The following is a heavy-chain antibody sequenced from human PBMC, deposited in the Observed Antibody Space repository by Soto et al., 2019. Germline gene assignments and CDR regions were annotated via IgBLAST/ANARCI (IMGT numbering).Heavy chain of an antibody. J-gene: IGHJ4*02. CDR2: INPSGRST. CDR1: GYTFTSYY. V-gene: IGHV1-46*01. D-gene: IGHD6-13*01. CDR3: ARVWSSSWPSYYFDY. Sequence: QVQLVQSGAEVKKPGASVKVSCKASGYTFTSYYMHWVRQAPGQGLEWMGIINPSGRSTSYAQKFHGRVNMTRDTSTSAVYMELSSLRSENTAVYYCARVWSSSWPSYYFDYWGQGTLVTVSS.